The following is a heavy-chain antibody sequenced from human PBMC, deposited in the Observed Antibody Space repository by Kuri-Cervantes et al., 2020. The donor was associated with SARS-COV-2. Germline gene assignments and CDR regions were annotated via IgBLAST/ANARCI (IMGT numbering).Heavy chain of an antibody. CDR2: IYHSGST. Sequence: SETLSLTCTVSGGSISSGGYYWGWIRQPPGKGLEWIGSIYHSGSTYYNPSLKSRVTISVDTSKSQFSLKLSSVTAADTAVYYCARYGVYYYYYYMDVWGKGTTVTVSS. D-gene: IGHD3-3*01. CDR1: GGSISSGGYY. CDR3: ARYGVYYYYYYMDV. J-gene: IGHJ6*03. V-gene: IGHV4-39*07.